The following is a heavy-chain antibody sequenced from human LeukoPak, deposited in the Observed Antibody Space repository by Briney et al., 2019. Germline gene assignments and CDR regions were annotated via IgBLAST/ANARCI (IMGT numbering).Heavy chain of an antibody. J-gene: IGHJ4*02. CDR3: AKAKEITMVRGVLDY. D-gene: IGHD3-10*01. V-gene: IGHV3-30*02. Sequence: GGSLRLSCAASGFTFSSYGMHWVRQAPGKGLEWVAFIRYDGSNKYYADSVKGRFTISRDNSKNTLYLQMNSLRAEDTAVYYCAKAKEITMVRGVLDYWGQGTLVTVSS. CDR1: GFTFSSYG. CDR2: IRYDGSNK.